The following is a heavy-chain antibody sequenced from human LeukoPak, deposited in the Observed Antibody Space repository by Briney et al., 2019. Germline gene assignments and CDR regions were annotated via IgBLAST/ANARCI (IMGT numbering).Heavy chain of an antibody. D-gene: IGHD3-22*01. CDR2: FSGSGGNT. Sequence: GGSLRLSCAASGFTFSSYAMSWVRQAPGKGLEWVSAFSGSGGNTYYADSVKGRFTISRDNSKNTLYLQMNSLRAEDTAVYYCAKAPRDPYYYDSSGYFPLYYMDVWGKGTTVTVSS. CDR1: GFTFSSYA. J-gene: IGHJ6*03. V-gene: IGHV3-23*01. CDR3: AKAPRDPYYYDSSGYFPLYYMDV.